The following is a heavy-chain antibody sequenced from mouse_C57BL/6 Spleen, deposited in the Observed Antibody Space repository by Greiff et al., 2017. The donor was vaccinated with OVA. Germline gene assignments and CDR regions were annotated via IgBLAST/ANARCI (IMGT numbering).Heavy chain of an antibody. CDR2: ILPGSGST. J-gene: IGHJ4*01. CDR3: ARDYGTTIPRGYAMDY. Sequence: QVQLKQSGAELMKPGASVKLSCKATGYTFTGYWIEWVKQRPGHGLEWIGEILPGSGSTNYNEKFKGKATFTADTSSNTAYMQLSSLTTEDSAIYYCARDYGTTIPRGYAMDYWGQGTSVTVSS. CDR1: GYTFTGYW. V-gene: IGHV1-9*01. D-gene: IGHD1-1*01.